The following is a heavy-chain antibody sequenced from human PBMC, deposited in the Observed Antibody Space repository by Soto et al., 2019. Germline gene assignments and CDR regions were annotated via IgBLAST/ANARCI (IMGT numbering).Heavy chain of an antibody. J-gene: IGHJ5*02. D-gene: IGHD4-17*01. CDR1: GGSFSGCY. CDR3: ARATVTPRSRENWFDP. Sequence: SETLSLTCAVYGGSFSGCYWSWIRQPPGKGLEWIGEINHSGSTNYNPSLKSRVTISVDTSKNQFSLKLSSVTAADTAVYYCARATVTPRSRENWFDPWGQGTLVTVSS. V-gene: IGHV4-34*01. CDR2: INHSGST.